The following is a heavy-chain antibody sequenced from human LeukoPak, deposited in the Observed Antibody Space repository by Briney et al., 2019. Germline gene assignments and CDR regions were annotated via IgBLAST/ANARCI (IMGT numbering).Heavy chain of an antibody. CDR1: GGSMNTYY. D-gene: IGHD2-8*02. CDR3: ARFGSRRLVRGYYYYMDV. V-gene: IGHV4-59*01. CDR2: IHYSGST. J-gene: IGHJ6*03. Sequence: SETLSLTCSVSGGSMNTYYWTWIRQPPGKGLEWIGHIHYSGSTDYNPSLKSRVTISIDTSKNQFSLRLSSVIAADTAVYYCARFGSRRLVRGYYYYMDVWGKGTTVTVSS.